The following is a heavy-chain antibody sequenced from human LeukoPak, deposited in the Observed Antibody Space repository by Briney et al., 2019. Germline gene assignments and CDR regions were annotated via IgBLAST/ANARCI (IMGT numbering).Heavy chain of an antibody. V-gene: IGHV4-59*08. CDR2: VYYSGDT. J-gene: IGHJ4*02. Sequence: SETLSLTCTVSGDSVSGVYWSWIRQPPGKGLEWIGYVYYSGDTNYNPSLKSRVTMSLDTSKNQVSLRLSSVTAADTAVYYCAATYDFWSGYFAGTFGYWGQGTLVTVSS. CDR3: AATYDFWSGYFAGTFGY. D-gene: IGHD3-3*01. CDR1: GDSVSGVY.